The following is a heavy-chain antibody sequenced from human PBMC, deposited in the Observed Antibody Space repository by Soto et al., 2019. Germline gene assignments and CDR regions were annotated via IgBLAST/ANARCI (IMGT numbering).Heavy chain of an antibody. Sequence: LKVSCKASGYTFTGYYMHWVRQAPGQGLEWMGWINPNSGGTNYAQKFQGRVTMTRDTSISTAYMELSRLRSDDTAVYYCATNNEQLVHWFDPWGQGTLVTVSS. J-gene: IGHJ5*02. D-gene: IGHD6-6*01. CDR2: INPNSGGT. CDR1: GYTFTGYY. V-gene: IGHV1-2*02. CDR3: ATNNEQLVHWFDP.